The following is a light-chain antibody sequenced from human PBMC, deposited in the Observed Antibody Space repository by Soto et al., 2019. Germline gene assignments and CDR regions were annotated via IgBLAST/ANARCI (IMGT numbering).Light chain of an antibody. CDR3: SSYTSSSTL. Sequence: QSVLTQPASVSGSPGQSITISCTGTSSDVGGYNYVSWYQQHPGKAPKLMIYAVTDRPSGVSSRFSGSKSGNTASLTISGLQAEEEADYYCSSYTSSSTLFGTGTTVTVL. CDR1: SSDVGGYNY. CDR2: AVT. J-gene: IGLJ1*01. V-gene: IGLV2-14*01.